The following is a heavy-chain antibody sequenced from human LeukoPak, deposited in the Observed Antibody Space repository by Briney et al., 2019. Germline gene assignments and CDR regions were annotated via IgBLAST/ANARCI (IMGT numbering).Heavy chain of an antibody. V-gene: IGHV4-39*07. D-gene: IGHD6-13*01. CDR2: IYYSGST. CDR1: GGSISSSSYY. CDR3: ARAWYSSRWYLFDP. J-gene: IGHJ5*02. Sequence: SQTLSLTCTVSGGSISSSSYYWGWIRQPPGKGLEWIGSIYYSGSTYYNPSLKSRVTISVDTSKNQFSLKLSSVTAAGTAVYYCARAWYSSRWYLFDPWGQGTLVTVSS.